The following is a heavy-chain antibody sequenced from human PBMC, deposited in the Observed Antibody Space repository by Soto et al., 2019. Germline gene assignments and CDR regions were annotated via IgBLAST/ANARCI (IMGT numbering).Heavy chain of an antibody. CDR2: IYYSWST. CDR3: ARRRFGELFD. V-gene: IGHV4-59*08. J-gene: IGHJ4*02. D-gene: IGHD3-10*01. CDR1: GGSISSYY. Sequence: QVQLQESGPGLVKPSETLSLTCTVSGGSISSYYWSWIRQPPGTGLEWIGYIYYSWSTNYHPSLRSRVTIAVDTSKIQFSLKLSSVTAADTAVYYCARRRFGELFDWGQGTLVTVSS.